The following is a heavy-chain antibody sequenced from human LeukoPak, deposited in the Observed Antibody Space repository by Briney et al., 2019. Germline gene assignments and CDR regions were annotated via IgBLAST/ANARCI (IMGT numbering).Heavy chain of an antibody. J-gene: IGHJ4*02. CDR2: IYYSGST. CDR3: ARVIGYDSSGYYYGFDY. CDR1: GGSISSNY. Sequence: SETLSLTCTVSGGSISSNYWSWIRQPPGKGLEWIGYIYYSGSTNYNPSLKSRVTISVDTSKNQFSLKLSSVTAADTAVYYCARVIGYDSSGYYYGFDYWGQGTLVTVSS. V-gene: IGHV4-59*01. D-gene: IGHD3-22*01.